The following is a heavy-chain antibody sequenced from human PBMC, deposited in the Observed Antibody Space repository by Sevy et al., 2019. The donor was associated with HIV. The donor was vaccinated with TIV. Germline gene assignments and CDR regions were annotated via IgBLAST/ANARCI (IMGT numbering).Heavy chain of an antibody. CDR1: GFTFGDYA. V-gene: IGHV3-49*03. CDR3: TRGPNSYYDILTGYMKTHYFDY. Sequence: GGSPRLSCTASGFTFGDYAMSWFRQAPGKGLEWVGFIRSKAYGGTTEYAASVKGRFTISRDDSKSIAYLQMNSLKTEDTAVYYCTRGPNSYYDILTGYMKTHYFDYWGQGTLVTVSS. D-gene: IGHD3-9*01. J-gene: IGHJ4*02. CDR2: IRSKAYGGTT.